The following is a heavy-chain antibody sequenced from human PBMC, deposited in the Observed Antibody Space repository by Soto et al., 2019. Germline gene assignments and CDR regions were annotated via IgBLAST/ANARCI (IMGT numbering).Heavy chain of an antibody. CDR1: GFTFSSYW. CDR3: ARDWGSYYYGSGSYP. D-gene: IGHD3-10*01. CDR2: IKQGGSEK. V-gene: IGHV3-7*01. Sequence: GGSLRLSCAASGFTFSSYWMSWVRQAPGKGLEWVANIKQGGSEKYYVDSVKGRFTISRDNAKNSLYLQMNSLRAEDTAVYYCARDWGSYYYGSGSYPWGQGTLVTVSS. J-gene: IGHJ4*02.